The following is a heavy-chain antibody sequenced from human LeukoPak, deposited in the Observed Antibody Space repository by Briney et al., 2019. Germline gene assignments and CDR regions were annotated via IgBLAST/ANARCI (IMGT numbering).Heavy chain of an antibody. D-gene: IGHD6-19*01. Sequence: GGSLRLSCAASRFTFSNFWMSWVRQAPGKGLEWVATIRQDGSQKYYVDSVKGRFTISRDNAKNSLYLQMNSLKADDTAVYYCTRGAGTGWRFDSWGQGTLVTVSS. CDR2: IRQDGSQK. J-gene: IGHJ4*02. V-gene: IGHV3-7*01. CDR3: TRGAGTGWRFDS. CDR1: RFTFSNFW.